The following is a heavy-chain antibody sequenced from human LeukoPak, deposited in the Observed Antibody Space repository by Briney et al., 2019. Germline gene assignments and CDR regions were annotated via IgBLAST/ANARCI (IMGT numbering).Heavy chain of an antibody. J-gene: IGHJ4*02. Sequence: GGSLRLSCAASGFKFSGYWMTWVRHTPGKGLEWVANIKQDGDDKYYADSVRGRFTISRDNVRNSLYLQMNSLRADDTGIYYCARDQTLVAIGASGYWGQGTLVTVSS. CDR3: ARDQTLVAIGASGY. CDR2: IKQDGDDK. V-gene: IGHV3-7*01. D-gene: IGHD2-15*01. CDR1: GFKFSGYW.